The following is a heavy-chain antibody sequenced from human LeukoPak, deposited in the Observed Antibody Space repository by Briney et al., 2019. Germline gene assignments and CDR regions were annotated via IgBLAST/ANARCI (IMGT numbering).Heavy chain of an antibody. Sequence: NPSQTLSLTCTVSGASIRSGDYYWSWIRQPPGTGLEWIGYIYDSGSTYYNPSLKSRITISVDTSENRFSLKLSSVTATDTAVYYRGKGCSGGNWHGSFYNLGQRKMVTGSS. CDR1: GASIRSGDYY. CDR2: IYDSGST. D-gene: IGHD2-15*01. J-gene: IGHJ3*02. V-gene: IGHV4-30-4*01. CDR3: GKGCSGGNWHGSFYN.